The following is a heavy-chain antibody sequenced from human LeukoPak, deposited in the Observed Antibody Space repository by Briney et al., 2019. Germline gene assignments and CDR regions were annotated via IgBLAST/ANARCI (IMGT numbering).Heavy chain of an antibody. CDR1: GFTFSNAW. V-gene: IGHV3-15*01. D-gene: IGHD2-8*01. Sequence: AGGSLRLSCAASGFTFSNAWMSWVRQAPGKGLECVGRIKSRADGGTTDYAAPVKGRFTMSRDDSKKTLYLQMNSLKAEDTAVYYCTRSSYTNSWFFYWGQGSLVTVSS. CDR2: IKSRADGGTT. CDR3: TRSSYTNSWFFY. J-gene: IGHJ4*02.